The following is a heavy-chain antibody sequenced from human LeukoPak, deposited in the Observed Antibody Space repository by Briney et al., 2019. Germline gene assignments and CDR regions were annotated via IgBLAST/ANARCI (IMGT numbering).Heavy chain of an antibody. Sequence: GASVKVSCKASGYTFTGYYMHWVRQAPGQGLEWMGWINPDNGVTKYARKFQGRVTMTRDTSISTAYMELSRLRSDDTAVYHCARDSSGYFSLWGQGTLVTVSS. CDR2: INPDNGVT. CDR1: GYTFTGYY. V-gene: IGHV1-2*02. D-gene: IGHD3-22*01. J-gene: IGHJ4*02. CDR3: ARDSSGYFSL.